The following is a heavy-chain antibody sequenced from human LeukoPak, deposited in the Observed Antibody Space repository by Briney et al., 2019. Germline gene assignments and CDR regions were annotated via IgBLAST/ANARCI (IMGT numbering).Heavy chain of an antibody. J-gene: IGHJ4*02. D-gene: IGHD2-2*01. Sequence: SQTLSLTCAVSGGPFSNSGYSWSWIRQPPGKGLEWIGYIYDSGRTFFNPSLKSRVTMSVDRSKKKFSLKLSSVTAADTAVYYCARDGSYCSSSTNCSPRRFDSWGQGTLVSVSS. CDR2: IYDSGRT. V-gene: IGHV4-30-2*01. CDR1: GGPFSNSGYS. CDR3: ARDGSYCSSSTNCSPRRFDS.